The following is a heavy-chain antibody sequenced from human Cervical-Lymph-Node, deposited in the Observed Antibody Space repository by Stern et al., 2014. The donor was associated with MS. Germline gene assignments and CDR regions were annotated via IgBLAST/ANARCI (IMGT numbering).Heavy chain of an antibody. D-gene: IGHD2-15*01. CDR1: GYIFSNSW. J-gene: IGHJ6*02. CDR2: IYPDDSDT. Sequence: EVQLVESGAEVKEPGESLKISCKGSGYIFSNSWIAWVRQMPGKGLEWMGFIYPDDSDTKYSPSFRGQVTISVDKSLTTAYLSWSSLKASDSAVYYCARFQLKNSGVYYYYNGMDVWGQGTTVTVSS. V-gene: IGHV5-51*03. CDR3: ARFQLKNSGVYYYYNGMDV.